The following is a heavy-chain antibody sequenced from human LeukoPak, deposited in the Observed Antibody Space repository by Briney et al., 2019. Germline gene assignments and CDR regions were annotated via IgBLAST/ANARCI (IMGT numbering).Heavy chain of an antibody. V-gene: IGHV3-7*01. CDR1: TFTSSGHW. J-gene: IGHJ6*02. D-gene: IGHD2-8*01. CDR3: ARNSFAELMLLGSAYGMDV. Sequence: GGSLRLSCAASTFTSSGHWMSWVRQAPGKGLEWVANIKEDGSEKYYLDSVKGRVTISRDNAKNSLHLQINSLRVEDTAVYYCARNSFAELMLLGSAYGMDVWGQGTTVIVSS. CDR2: IKEDGSEK.